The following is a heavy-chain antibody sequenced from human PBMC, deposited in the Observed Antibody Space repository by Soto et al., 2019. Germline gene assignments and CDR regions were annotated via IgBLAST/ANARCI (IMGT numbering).Heavy chain of an antibody. J-gene: IGHJ6*02. D-gene: IGHD3-16*01. Sequence: QVQLVQSGAEVKKPGSSVKVSCKASGGTFSSYAISWVRQAPGQGLEWMGGIVPIFGTANYAKKLQGRVTITADESTSTAYMELSSLRAEDTAVYYCARSHPKGPDPGRFDYYYGMDVWGQGTTVTVSS. CDR3: ARSHPKGPDPGRFDYYYGMDV. CDR1: GGTFSSYA. V-gene: IGHV1-69*01. CDR2: IVPIFGTA.